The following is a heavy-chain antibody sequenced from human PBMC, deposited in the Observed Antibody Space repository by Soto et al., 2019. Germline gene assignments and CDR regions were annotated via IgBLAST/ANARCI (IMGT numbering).Heavy chain of an antibody. CDR3: ARSDYDILSGYFNRFDY. Sequence: PGESLKISCKGSGYSFTSYWIGWVRQMPGKGLEWMGIIYPGDSDTRYSPSFQGQVTISADKSISTAYLQWSSLKASDTAMYYCARSDYDILSGYFNRFDYWGHGTLVTVSS. D-gene: IGHD3-9*01. V-gene: IGHV5-51*01. CDR1: GYSFTSYW. J-gene: IGHJ4*01. CDR2: IYPGDSDT.